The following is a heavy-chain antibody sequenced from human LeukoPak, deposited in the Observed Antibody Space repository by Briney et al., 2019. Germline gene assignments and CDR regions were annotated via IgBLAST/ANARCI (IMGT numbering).Heavy chain of an antibody. CDR1: GGSISSYY. Sequence: SESLSLTCTVSGGSISSYYRSWIRQPPGKGLEWIGYIYYSGSTNYNPSLKSRVTISVDTSKNQFSLRLSSVTAADTAVYYCARLTRTTAAGSIPFDYWGQGTLVIVSS. CDR2: IYYSGST. CDR3: ARLTRTTAAGSIPFDY. J-gene: IGHJ4*02. D-gene: IGHD6-13*01. V-gene: IGHV4-59*08.